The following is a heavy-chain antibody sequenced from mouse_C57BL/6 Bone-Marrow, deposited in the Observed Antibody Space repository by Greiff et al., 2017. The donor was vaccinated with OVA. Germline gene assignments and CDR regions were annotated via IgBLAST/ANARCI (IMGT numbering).Heavy chain of an antibody. V-gene: IGHV1-50*01. CDR3: ARDSLYYDGSSVCDY. J-gene: IGHJ2*01. CDR2: IDPSDSYT. CDR1: GFTFTSYW. D-gene: IGHD1-1*01. Sequence: VQLLQPGAELVTPVASVKLSCTASGFTFTSYWMQWVKQRPGQGLEWIGAIDPSDSYTNYNQKFKGQATLTVDTSSSTAYRQLSRLTSEDSAVDYCARDSLYYDGSSVCDYWGQGNTRTVSS.